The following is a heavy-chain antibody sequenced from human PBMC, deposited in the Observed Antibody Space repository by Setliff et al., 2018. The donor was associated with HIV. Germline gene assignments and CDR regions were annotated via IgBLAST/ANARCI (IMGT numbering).Heavy chain of an antibody. J-gene: IGHJ5*02. CDR1: GFTFSSYG. CDR3: ARAQPFDP. V-gene: IGHV3-30*03. CDR2: ISYDGSNK. Sequence: LRLSCAASGFTFSSYGMHWVRQAPGKGLEWVAVISYDGSNKYYADSVKGRFTISRDNTKNSLYLQMNSLRAEDTAVYYCARAQPFDPWGQGTLVTVSS. D-gene: IGHD6-13*01.